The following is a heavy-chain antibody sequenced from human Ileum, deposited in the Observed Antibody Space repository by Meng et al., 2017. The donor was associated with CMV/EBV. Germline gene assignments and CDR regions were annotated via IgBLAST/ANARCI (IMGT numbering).Heavy chain of an antibody. J-gene: IGHJ6*02. CDR3: AKVGPPGSSGYFYYGMDV. CDR2: INTDGSST. Sequence: GGSLRLSCAASGFTFDDYAMHWVRQAPGKGLVWVSRINTDGSSTSYVDSVKGRFTISRDNAKNTLYLQMNSLRAEDTAVYYCAKVGPPGSSGYFYYGMDVWGQGTTVTV. CDR1: GFTFDDYA. D-gene: IGHD3-22*01. V-gene: IGHV3-74*01.